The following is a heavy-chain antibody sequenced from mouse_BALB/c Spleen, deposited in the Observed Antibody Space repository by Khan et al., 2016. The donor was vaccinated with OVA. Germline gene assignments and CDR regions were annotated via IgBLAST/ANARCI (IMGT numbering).Heavy chain of an antibody. J-gene: IGHJ3*01. V-gene: IGHV5-6*01. D-gene: IGHD1-1*01. CDR1: GFTFSTFA. Sequence: EVELVESGGDLVKPGGSLKLSCAASGFTFSTFAMSWVRQTPDKRLEWVATISTAGDYIYYPDSVKGRFTISRDTAKNTLYLQMSSLRSEDTAMYYCARHNDGPFDYWGQGTLVTVSA. CDR3: ARHNDGPFDY. CDR2: ISTAGDYI.